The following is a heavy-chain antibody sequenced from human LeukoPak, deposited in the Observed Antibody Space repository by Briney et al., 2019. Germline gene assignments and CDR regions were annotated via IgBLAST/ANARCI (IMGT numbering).Heavy chain of an antibody. D-gene: IGHD6-6*01. CDR2: ISWDGGST. CDR1: GFTFDDYT. CDR3: AKATRVFGDYYYYYGMDV. J-gene: IGHJ6*02. Sequence: GGSLRLSCAVSGFTFDDYTMHWVRQAPGKGLEWVSLISWDGGSTYYADSVKGRFTISRDNSKNSLYLQTNSLRTEDTALYYCAKATRVFGDYYYYYGMDVWGQGTTVTVSS. V-gene: IGHV3-43*01.